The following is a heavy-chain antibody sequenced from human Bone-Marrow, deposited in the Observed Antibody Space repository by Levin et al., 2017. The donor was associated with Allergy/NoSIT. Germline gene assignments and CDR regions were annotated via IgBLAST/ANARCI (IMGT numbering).Heavy chain of an antibody. J-gene: IGHJ4*02. CDR1: GGSIRSYY. CDR2: IYYSGST. V-gene: IGHV4-59*01. CDR3: ARGGGFGDPFDY. Sequence: SPTLSLPCTVSGGSIRSYYWSWIRQPPGKGLEWIGYIYYSGSTNYNPSLKSRVTISVDTSKNQFSLKVTSVTAADTAVYYCARGGGFGDPFDYWGQGTLVTVSS. D-gene: IGHD3-16*01.